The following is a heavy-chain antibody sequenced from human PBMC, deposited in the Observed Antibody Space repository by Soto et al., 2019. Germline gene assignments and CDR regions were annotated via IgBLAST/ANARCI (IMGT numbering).Heavy chain of an antibody. CDR2: IYHSGIT. D-gene: IGHD2-2*01. CDR1: GGSIRSSNW. J-gene: IGHJ4*02. V-gene: IGHV4-4*02. CDR3: ARSTRVPAAMVGLDY. Sequence: SETLSHTCAVSGGSIRSSNWWSWVRQHPGKGLEWIGEIYHSGITKYNPFLKSRVTISLDKSKNQSSLRRSSVTAADTAMYYCARSTRVPAAMVGLDYWGQGTVVTVSS.